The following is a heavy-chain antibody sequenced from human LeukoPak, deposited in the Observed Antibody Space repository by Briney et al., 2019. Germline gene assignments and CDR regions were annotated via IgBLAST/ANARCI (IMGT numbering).Heavy chain of an antibody. J-gene: IGHJ4*02. V-gene: IGHV3-23*01. CDR2: ISGSGGST. CDR3: AKDLKYSGYGVADY. Sequence: PGGSLRLSCAASGFTFSSYAMSWVRQAPGKGLEWVSAISGSGGSTYYADSVKGRFTISRDNSKNTLYLQMSSLRAEDTALYYCAKDLKYSGYGVADYWGQGTLVTVSS. CDR1: GFTFSSYA. D-gene: IGHD5-12*01.